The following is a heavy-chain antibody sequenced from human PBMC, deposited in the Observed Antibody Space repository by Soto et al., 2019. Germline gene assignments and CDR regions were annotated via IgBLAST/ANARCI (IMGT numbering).Heavy chain of an antibody. CDR1: GYTFTSYG. D-gene: IGHD2-2*02. CDR3: VRVHWGYCSSTSCYTGMDV. Sequence: QVQLVQSGAEVKKPGASVKVSCKASGYTFTSYGISWVRQAPGQGLEWMGWISAYNGNTNYAQKLQGRVTMTTDTSTSTAYMELRSLRSDDTAVYYCVRVHWGYCSSTSCYTGMDVWGQGTTVTVSS. J-gene: IGHJ6*02. CDR2: ISAYNGNT. V-gene: IGHV1-18*01.